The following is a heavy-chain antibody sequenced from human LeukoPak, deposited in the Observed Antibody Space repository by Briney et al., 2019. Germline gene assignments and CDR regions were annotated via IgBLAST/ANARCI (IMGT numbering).Heavy chain of an antibody. Sequence: GESLKISCKGSGYRFTSYWIGWVRQMPGKGLEWMGIIYPGDSDTRDSPSFQGQVTISADKSISTAYLLCSSLKASDTAVYYCARLDMQRWLQTLAFDYWGQGTLVTVSS. CDR3: ARLDMQRWLQTLAFDY. CDR1: GYRFTSYW. D-gene: IGHD5-24*01. V-gene: IGHV5-51*01. J-gene: IGHJ4*02. CDR2: IYPGDSDT.